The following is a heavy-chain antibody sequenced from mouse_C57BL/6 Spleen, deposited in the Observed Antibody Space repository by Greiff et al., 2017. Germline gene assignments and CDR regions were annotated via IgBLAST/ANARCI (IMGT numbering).Heavy chain of an antibody. Sequence: QVQLQQPGAELVKPGASVKMSCKASGYTFTSYWITWVKQRPGQGLEWIGDIYPGSGSTNYNEKFKSKATLTVDTSSSTAYMQLSSLTSEDSAVYYCARGVEDYDYDREYYFAYWCQGTTLTVSS. D-gene: IGHD2-4*01. CDR3: ARGVEDYDYDREYYFAY. J-gene: IGHJ2*01. V-gene: IGHV1-55*01. CDR2: IYPGSGST. CDR1: GYTFTSYW.